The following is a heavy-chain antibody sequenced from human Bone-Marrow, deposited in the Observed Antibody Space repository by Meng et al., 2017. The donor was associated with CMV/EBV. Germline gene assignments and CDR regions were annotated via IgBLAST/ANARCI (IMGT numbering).Heavy chain of an antibody. D-gene: IGHD3-22*01. Sequence: VQLVGAGGGVVQPGRSLRLSCAASGLTFSSYAMHWVRQAPGKGLEWVAVISYDGSNKYYADSVKGRFTISRDNSKNTLYLQMNSLRAEDTAVYYCARGGYYDSSGYYDWGQGTLVTVSS. V-gene: IGHV3-30-3*01. J-gene: IGHJ4*02. CDR3: ARGGYYDSSGYYD. CDR2: ISYDGSNK. CDR1: GLTFSSYA.